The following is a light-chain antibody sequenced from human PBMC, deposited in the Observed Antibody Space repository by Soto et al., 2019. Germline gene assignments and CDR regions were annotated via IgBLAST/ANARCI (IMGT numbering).Light chain of an antibody. CDR1: SGHSSYI. V-gene: IGLV4-60*03. CDR3: ETWDSNTHV. J-gene: IGLJ1*01. Sequence: QPVLTQSSSASASLGSSVKLTCTLSSGHSSYIIAWHQQQPGKAPRYLMKLEGSRSYNKGSGVPDRFSGSSSGADRYLTISNLQSEDEADYYCETWDSNTHVFGPGTKLTVL. CDR2: LEGSRSY.